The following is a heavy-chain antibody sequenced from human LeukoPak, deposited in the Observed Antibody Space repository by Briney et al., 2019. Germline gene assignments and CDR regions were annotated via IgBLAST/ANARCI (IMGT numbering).Heavy chain of an antibody. V-gene: IGHV4-34*01. Sequence: SETLSLTCAVYGGSFSGYYWSWIRQPPGKGLEWIGEINHSGSTNYNPSLKSRVTISVDTSKNQFSLKLSSVTAADMAVYYCARVRYYDFWSGYYSATLGYYYGMDVWGQGTTVTVSS. CDR1: GGSFSGYY. CDR3: ARVRYYDFWSGYYSATLGYYYGMDV. D-gene: IGHD3-3*01. CDR2: INHSGST. J-gene: IGHJ6*02.